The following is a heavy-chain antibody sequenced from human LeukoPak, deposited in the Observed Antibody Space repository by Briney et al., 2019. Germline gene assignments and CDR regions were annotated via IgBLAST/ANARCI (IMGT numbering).Heavy chain of an antibody. J-gene: IGHJ4*02. V-gene: IGHV4-4*07. CDR2: IYISGST. D-gene: IGHD3-3*01. Sequence: SETLSLTCTVTGGSISSYYWSWIRQPAGKGLDWIGRIYISGSTNYNPSLKSRVTMSVDTSKNQFSLKLSYVTAADTAVYYCAREGYDFWSGYQYYFDYWGQGTLVTVSS. CDR3: AREGYDFWSGYQYYFDY. CDR1: GGSISSYY.